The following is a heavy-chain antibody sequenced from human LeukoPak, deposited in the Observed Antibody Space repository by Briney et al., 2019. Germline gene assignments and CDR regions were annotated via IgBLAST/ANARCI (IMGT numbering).Heavy chain of an antibody. CDR3: ARLSRDIVVVPADYYYYYYMDV. Sequence: SVKVSCKASGGTFSSYAISWVRPAPGQGLEWMGGIIPIFGTANYAQKFQGRVTITTDESTSTAYMELSSLRSEDTAVYYCARLSRDIVVVPADYYYYYYMDVWGKGTTVTVSS. D-gene: IGHD2-2*01. V-gene: IGHV1-69*05. J-gene: IGHJ6*03. CDR2: IIPIFGTA. CDR1: GGTFSSYA.